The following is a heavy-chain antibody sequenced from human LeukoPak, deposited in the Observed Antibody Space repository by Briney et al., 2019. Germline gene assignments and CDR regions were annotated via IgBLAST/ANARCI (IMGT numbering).Heavy chain of an antibody. CDR3: ARGPRGYSAYYYYYYMDV. V-gene: IGHV1-69*13. CDR2: IIPIFGTA. Sequence: VASVKVSCKASGGTFSSYAISWVRRAPGQGLEWMGGIIPIFGTANYAQKFQGRVTITADESTSTAYMELSSLRSEDTAVYYCARGPRGYSAYYYYYYMDVWGKGTTVTISS. CDR1: GGTFSSYA. D-gene: IGHD6-13*01. J-gene: IGHJ6*03.